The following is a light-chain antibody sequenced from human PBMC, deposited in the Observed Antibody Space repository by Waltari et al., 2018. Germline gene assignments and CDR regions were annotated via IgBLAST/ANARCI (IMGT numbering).Light chain of an antibody. J-gene: IGKJ4*01. Sequence: EIVLTQSPGTLSLSPGEIATLSCRASQTVRTTYLAWYQQKPGQAPTLLIYDTSSRATGIPDRFSGSGSGTDFSLTISSLEPEDFAVYYCQQYDITPLTFGGGTKVETK. CDR1: QTVRTTY. CDR2: DTS. CDR3: QQYDITPLT. V-gene: IGKV3-20*01.